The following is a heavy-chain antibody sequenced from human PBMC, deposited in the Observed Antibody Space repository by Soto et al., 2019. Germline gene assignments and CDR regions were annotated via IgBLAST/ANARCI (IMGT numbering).Heavy chain of an antibody. CDR1: GFSLSNPRMG. D-gene: IGHD3-22*01. Sequence: SGPTLVNPTETLTLTCTVSGFSLSNPRMGVSWIRQPPGKALEWLAHIFSNDEKSYSTSLKSRLTISRDTSKSQVVLTMTNMDPVDTATYYCARIQRISMILLSKPSFDYWGQAALLTVSS. J-gene: IGHJ4*02. CDR2: IFSNDEK. V-gene: IGHV2-26*01. CDR3: ARIQRISMILLSKPSFDY.